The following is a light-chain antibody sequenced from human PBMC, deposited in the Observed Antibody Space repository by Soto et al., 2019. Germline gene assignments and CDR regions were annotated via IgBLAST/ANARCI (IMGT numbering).Light chain of an antibody. CDR2: AAS. CDR3: QQLKSYPLS. Sequence: DIQLTQSPLFLSASVGDRVTITCRTSQDISSYLAWDQQKPGKAPKLLIYAASSLQSGVPSRFSGSGSGTEFTLTIGSLQPEDFATYYCQQLKSYPLSFGGGTKVEI. CDR1: QDISSY. J-gene: IGKJ4*01. V-gene: IGKV1-9*01.